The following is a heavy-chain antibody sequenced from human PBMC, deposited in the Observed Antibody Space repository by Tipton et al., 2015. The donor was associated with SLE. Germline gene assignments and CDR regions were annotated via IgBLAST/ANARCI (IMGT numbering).Heavy chain of an antibody. J-gene: IGHJ4*02. V-gene: IGHV4-59*01. CDR2: IFYSGST. D-gene: IGHD7-27*01. CDR3: ARDPNGGYGSFDY. CDR1: GGSISNYY. Sequence: TLSLTCTVSGGSISNYYWSWIRQPPGKGLEWIGYIFYSGSTNSNPSLKSRVTMSVDTFKNQFSLNLSSVTAADTAVYYCARDPNGGYGSFDYWGLGALVTVSS.